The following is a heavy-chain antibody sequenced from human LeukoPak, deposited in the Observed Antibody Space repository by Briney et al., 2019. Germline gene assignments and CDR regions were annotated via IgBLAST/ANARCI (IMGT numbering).Heavy chain of an antibody. CDR1: GFTFSTYE. J-gene: IGHJ6*02. V-gene: IGHV3-21*01. D-gene: IGHD5-12*01. Sequence: GGSLRLSCAASGFTFSTYEVSWVRQAPGKGLEWVSSISRSSSYIYYADSVKGRFTISRDNAQNSLYLQMNSLRAEDTGVYYCARDSGYDYPPYGGMDVWGQGTTVIVSS. CDR2: ISRSSSYI. CDR3: ARDSGYDYPPYGGMDV.